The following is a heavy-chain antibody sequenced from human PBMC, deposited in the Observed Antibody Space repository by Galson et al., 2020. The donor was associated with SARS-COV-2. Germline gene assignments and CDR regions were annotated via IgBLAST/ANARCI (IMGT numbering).Heavy chain of an antibody. CDR2: IHYSGTT. CDR1: GGSISSGGYY. J-gene: IGHJ2*01. V-gene: IGHV4-31*03. Sequence: SQTLSLTCTVSGGSISSGGYYWSWIRQHPGKGLEWIGYIHYSGTTYYNPSLKSRVTISVDTSKNQFSLKLSSVTAADTAVYYCASKRITIFGVVGYWYFDLWGRGTLVTVSS. CDR3: ASKRITIFGVVGYWYFDL. D-gene: IGHD3-3*01.